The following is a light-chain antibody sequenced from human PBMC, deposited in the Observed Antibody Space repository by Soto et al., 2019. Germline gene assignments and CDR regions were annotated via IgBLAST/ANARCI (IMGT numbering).Light chain of an antibody. CDR1: QGISNW. V-gene: IGKV1D-12*01. Sequence: DIQMTQSPSSVSACVGDRVSITCRASQGISNWLACYQQKPGRAPKLLIYAASSLQSGVSSRFSGSGSGTDFTLTIISLQPEDFAVHYCQQYNNWLYTFGQGTKLEIK. CDR2: AAS. CDR3: QQYNNWLYT. J-gene: IGKJ2*01.